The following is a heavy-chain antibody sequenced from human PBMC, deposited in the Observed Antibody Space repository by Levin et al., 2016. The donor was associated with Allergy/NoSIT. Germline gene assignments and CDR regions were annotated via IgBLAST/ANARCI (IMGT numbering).Heavy chain of an antibody. J-gene: IGHJ6*02. D-gene: IGHD6-13*01. V-gene: IGHV2-70*04. Sequence: WIRQLPGKALEWLARIDWDDEEFYSTSLKTRLSISKDTSKNQVVLTMTNMDPVDTATYYCARIRVGAAPAGGFEYGMDVWGLGTTVTVSS. CDR3: ARIRVGAAPAGGFEYGMDV. CDR2: IDWDDEE.